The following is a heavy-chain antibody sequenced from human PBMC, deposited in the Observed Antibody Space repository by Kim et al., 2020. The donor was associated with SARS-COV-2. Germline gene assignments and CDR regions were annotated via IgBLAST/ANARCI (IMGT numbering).Heavy chain of an antibody. V-gene: IGHV1-18*01. CDR3: ARDPGGPYWYSSSWYRGSDWFDP. CDR1: GYTFTSYG. CDR2: ISAYNGNT. Sequence: ASVKVSCKASGYTFTSYGISWVRQAPGQGLEWMGWISAYNGNTNYAQKLQGRVTMTTDTSTSTAYMELRSLRSDDTAVYYCARDPGGPYWYSSSWYRGSDWFDPWGQGTLVTVSS. J-gene: IGHJ5*02. D-gene: IGHD6-13*01.